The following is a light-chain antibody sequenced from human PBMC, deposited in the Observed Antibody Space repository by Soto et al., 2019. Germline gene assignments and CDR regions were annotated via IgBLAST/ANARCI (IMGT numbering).Light chain of an antibody. CDR3: QQRSNWPRT. CDR2: EAS. Sequence: EIVLIQFPATLSLSPGERATLSCRASQSVGSYLAWYQQKPGQAPRLLIYEASKRATGIPARFSGSGSGTDFTLTISSLEPEDFAVYYCQQRSNWPRTFGQGTKV. V-gene: IGKV3-11*01. J-gene: IGKJ1*01. CDR1: QSVGSY.